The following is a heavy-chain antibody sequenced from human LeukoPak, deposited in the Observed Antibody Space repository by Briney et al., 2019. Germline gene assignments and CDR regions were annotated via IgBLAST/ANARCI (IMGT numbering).Heavy chain of an antibody. D-gene: IGHD6-13*01. V-gene: IGHV1-18*01. J-gene: IGHJ1*01. CDR3: ARVGVSIAAAGTPLKYFQH. Sequence: GASVKVSCKASGYTFTSYGISWVRQAPGQGLEWMGWISAYNGNTNYAQKVQGRVTMTTDTSTSTAYMELRSLRSDDTAAYYCARVGVSIAAAGTPLKYFQHWGQGTLVTVSS. CDR2: ISAYNGNT. CDR1: GYTFTSYG.